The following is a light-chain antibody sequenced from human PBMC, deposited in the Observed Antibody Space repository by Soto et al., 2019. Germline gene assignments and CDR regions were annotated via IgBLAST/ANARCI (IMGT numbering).Light chain of an antibody. J-gene: IGKJ3*01. CDR2: AAS. CDR1: QGISNY. V-gene: IGKV1-27*01. CDR3: QKYYSVPFT. Sequence: DIQMTQSPSSLSTSVGDRVTITCRASQGISNYLAWYQQKPGKVPKLLIYAASTLQSGVPSRFSGSGSGTVFTITSSSLQPEDVATYYCQKYYSVPFTFGPGTRVDIK.